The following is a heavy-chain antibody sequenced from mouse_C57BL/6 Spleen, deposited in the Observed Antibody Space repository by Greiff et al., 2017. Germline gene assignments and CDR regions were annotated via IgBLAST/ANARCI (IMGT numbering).Heavy chain of an antibody. CDR3: TRCYYGNYGFAY. CDR1: GYTFTDYE. Sequence: QVQLKESGAELVRPGASVTLSCKASGYTFTDYEMHWVKQTPVHGLEWIGAIDPETGGTAYNQKFKGKAILTADKSSSTAYMELRSLTSEDSAVYYCTRCYYGNYGFAYWGQGTLVTVSA. CDR2: IDPETGGT. V-gene: IGHV1-15*01. D-gene: IGHD2-1*01. J-gene: IGHJ3*01.